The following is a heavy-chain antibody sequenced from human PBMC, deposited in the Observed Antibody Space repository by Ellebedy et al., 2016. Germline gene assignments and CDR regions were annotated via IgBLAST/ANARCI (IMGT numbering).Heavy chain of an antibody. CDR2: IYYSGST. CDR1: GGSISSSSYY. J-gene: IGHJ2*01. CDR3: ARRPSRRAYFDL. D-gene: IGHD4/OR15-4a*01. Sequence: SETLSLXXTVSGGSISSSSYYWGWIRQPPGKGLEWIGSIYYSGSTYYNPSLKSRVTISVDTSKNQFSLKLSSVTAADTAVYYCARRPSRRAYFDLWGRGTLVTVSS. V-gene: IGHV4-39*01.